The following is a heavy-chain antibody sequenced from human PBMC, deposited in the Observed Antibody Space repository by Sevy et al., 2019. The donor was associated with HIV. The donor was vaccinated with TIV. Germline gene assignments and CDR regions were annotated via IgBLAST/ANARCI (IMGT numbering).Heavy chain of an antibody. CDR3: AREGDSWLPFDY. CDR1: GFTFSSYS. V-gene: IGHV3-21*01. J-gene: IGHJ4*02. Sequence: GGSLRLSCAASGFTFSSYSMNWVRQAPGKGMEWVSSISGLNNYIYYADSVKGRFTISRDNAKNSLYLQMNSLRAEDTAVYYCAREGDSWLPFDYWGQGTLVTVSS. D-gene: IGHD6-13*01. CDR2: ISGLNNYI.